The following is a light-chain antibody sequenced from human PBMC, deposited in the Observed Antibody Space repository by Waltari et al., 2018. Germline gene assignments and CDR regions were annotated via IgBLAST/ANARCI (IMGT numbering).Light chain of an antibody. Sequence: DVVMTQSPDSLAVSLGERATINGKSSQNLFWRSNNKNYLVWYQQKPGQPPKVLFFWASTREPGVPDRFSASGSETDFTLTVNGLQAEDVAIYYCQQYYDVPYTFGQGTRLEIK. V-gene: IGKV4-1*01. J-gene: IGKJ2*01. CDR3: QQYYDVPYT. CDR1: QNLFWRSNNKNY. CDR2: WAS.